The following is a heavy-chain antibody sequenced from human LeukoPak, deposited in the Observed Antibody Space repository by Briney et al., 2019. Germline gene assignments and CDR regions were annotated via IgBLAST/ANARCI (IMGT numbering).Heavy chain of an antibody. J-gene: IGHJ5*02. V-gene: IGHV3-23*01. D-gene: IGHD1-26*01. CDR1: GFTFSSYA. Sequence: GGALRLSCAASGFTFSSYAMSWVRQAPGKGLEWVAAISDSGVNTYYADSVKGRFTISRDNSKNTLYLQMNSLRAEDTAVYYCARDNSVGDNAWWFDPWGQGTLVTVSS. CDR3: ARDNSVGDNAWWFDP. CDR2: ISDSGVNT.